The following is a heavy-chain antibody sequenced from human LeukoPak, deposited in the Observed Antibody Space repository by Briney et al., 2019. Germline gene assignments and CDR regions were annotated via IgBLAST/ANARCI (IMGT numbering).Heavy chain of an antibody. V-gene: IGHV1-2*02. CDR1: GYTFTGYY. D-gene: IGHD3-10*01. CDR2: INPNSGGT. J-gene: IGHJ5*02. Sequence: ASVKVSCKASGYTFTGYYMHWVRQAPGQGLEWMGWINPNSGGTNYAQKFQGRVTMTRDTSISTAYMELSRLRSDDTAVYYCARDFVGGFGELLPEFDPWGQGTLVTVSS. CDR3: ARDFVGGFGELLPEFDP.